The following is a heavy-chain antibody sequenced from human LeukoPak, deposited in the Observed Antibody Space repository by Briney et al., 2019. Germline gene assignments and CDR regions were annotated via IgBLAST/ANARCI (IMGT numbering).Heavy chain of an antibody. J-gene: IGHJ3*02. V-gene: IGHV4-59*01. CDR3: AREDYGGSWGAFDI. D-gene: IGHD4-17*01. CDR2: IYYSGST. CDR1: GGSISSYY. Sequence: SETLSLTCTVSGGSISSYYWGWIRQPPGKGLEWIGYIYYSGSTNYNPSLKSRVTISVDTSKNQFSLKLSSVTAADTAVYYCAREDYGGSWGAFDIWGQGTMVTVSS.